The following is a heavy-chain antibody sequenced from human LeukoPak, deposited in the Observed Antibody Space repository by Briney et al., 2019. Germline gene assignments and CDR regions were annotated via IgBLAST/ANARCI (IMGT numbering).Heavy chain of an antibody. D-gene: IGHD6-19*01. CDR1: EFTFNNYA. J-gene: IGHJ4*02. V-gene: IGHV3-30*04. CDR3: AKARYNNGWDYFDY. Sequence: GGSLRLSCAASEFTFNNYAMHWVRQAPGKGLEWVAVISYDGSHKYYADSVKGRFSISRDNPKGTLYLQMNSLRAEDTATYFCAKARYNNGWDYFDYWGLGTLVTVSS. CDR2: ISYDGSHK.